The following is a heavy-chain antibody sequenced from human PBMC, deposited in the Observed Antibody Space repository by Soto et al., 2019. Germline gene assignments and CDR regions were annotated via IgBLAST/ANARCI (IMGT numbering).Heavy chain of an antibody. Sequence: TLSLTCTVSGGSISSGDYYWSWIRQPPGKGLEWIGYIYYSGSTYYNPSLKSRVTISVDTSKNQFSLKLSSVTAADTAVYYCARDYDSSGYYYYWGQGTLVTVSS. CDR3: ARDYDSSGYYYY. J-gene: IGHJ4*02. V-gene: IGHV4-30-4*01. D-gene: IGHD3-22*01. CDR1: GGSISSGDYY. CDR2: IYYSGST.